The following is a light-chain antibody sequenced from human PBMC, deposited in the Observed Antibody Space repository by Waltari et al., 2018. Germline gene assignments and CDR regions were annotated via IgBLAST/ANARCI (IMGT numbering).Light chain of an antibody. CDR1: QGISIW. J-gene: IGKJ4*01. CDR3: QHAYYFPFT. Sequence: DIQMTQSASSVYASVGNTVTITCRAIQGISIWLAWYQQKAGRTPKLLIYAASSLESGVPSRFSGSGSGTDFTLTITSLQPEDFATYYCQHAYYFPFTFGGGTKVEI. CDR2: AAS. V-gene: IGKV1D-12*01.